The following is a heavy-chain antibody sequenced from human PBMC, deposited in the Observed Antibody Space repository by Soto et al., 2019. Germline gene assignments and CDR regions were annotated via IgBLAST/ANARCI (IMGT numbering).Heavy chain of an antibody. CDR3: ARGVGGYSSGWSGYYFDY. CDR2: TYYRSKWYN. J-gene: IGHJ4*02. Sequence: SQTLSLTCAISGDSVSSNSAAWNWFRQSPSRGLEWLGRTYYRSKWYNDYAVSVKSRITINSDTSKSQFSLQLNSVTPEDTAVYYCARGVGGYSSGWSGYYFDYWGQGTLVTVSS. D-gene: IGHD6-19*01. CDR1: GDSVSSNSAA. V-gene: IGHV6-1*01.